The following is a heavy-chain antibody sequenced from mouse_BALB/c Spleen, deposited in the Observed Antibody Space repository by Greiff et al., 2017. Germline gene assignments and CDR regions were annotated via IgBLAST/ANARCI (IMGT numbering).Heavy chain of an antibody. CDR1: GYNFTSYW. CDR3: ANWYYCSGYDD. Sequence: QVQLQHPGAELVKPGTSVKLSCKASGYNFTSYWINWVKLRPGQGLEWIGDIYPGSGSTNYNEKFKSKATLTVDTTSSTAYMQLSSLASEDSALYYCANWYYCSGYDDWGQGTTLTVSS. V-gene: IGHV1-55*01. CDR2: IYPGSGST. D-gene: IGHD1-1*01. J-gene: IGHJ2*01.